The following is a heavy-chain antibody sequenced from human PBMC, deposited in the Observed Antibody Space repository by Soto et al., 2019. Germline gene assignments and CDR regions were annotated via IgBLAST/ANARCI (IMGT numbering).Heavy chain of an antibody. D-gene: IGHD3-16*01. Sequence: WRCLGLSCASSGFTFSGDAMNWVRQSPGKGLEWVSSICSSDTYIYHADSVKGRFTTSRDNAKNSLYLQMNSLRAEDTAVYYCASMITPDYWGQGTLVTVSS. CDR1: GFTFSGDA. CDR2: ICSSDTYI. V-gene: IGHV3-21*06. CDR3: ASMITPDY. J-gene: IGHJ4*02.